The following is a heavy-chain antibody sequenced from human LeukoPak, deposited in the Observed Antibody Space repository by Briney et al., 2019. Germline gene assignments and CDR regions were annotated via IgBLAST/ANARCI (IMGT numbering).Heavy chain of an antibody. CDR1: GYTFTGYY. V-gene: IGHV1-2*02. J-gene: IGHJ4*02. CDR2: INPNSGGT. Sequence: ASVKVSCKASGYTFTGYYMHWVRQAPGQGLEWMGWINPNSGGTNYAQKFQGRVTMTRDTSISTAYMELSRLRSGDTAVYYCARVSSGWQKRNFDYWGQGTLVTVSS. D-gene: IGHD6-19*01. CDR3: ARVSSGWQKRNFDY.